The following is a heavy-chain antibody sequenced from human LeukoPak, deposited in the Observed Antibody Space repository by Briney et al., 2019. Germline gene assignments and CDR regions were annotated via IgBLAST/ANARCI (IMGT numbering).Heavy chain of an antibody. CDR2: ITTGSSYI. Sequence: SGGSLRLSCSASGFSFTSHAMNWVRQAPGKGLEWVSSITTGSSYIHYADSVRGRFSVSRDNAKNSLYLEMNSLRAEDTAVYYCARVEATTARSYYYYYMDVWGKGTTVTVSS. D-gene: IGHD1-1*01. CDR1: GFSFTSHA. V-gene: IGHV3-21*06. CDR3: ARVEATTARSYYYYYMDV. J-gene: IGHJ6*03.